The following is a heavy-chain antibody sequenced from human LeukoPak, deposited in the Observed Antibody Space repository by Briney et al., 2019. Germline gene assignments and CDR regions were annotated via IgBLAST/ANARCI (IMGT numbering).Heavy chain of an antibody. CDR3: ARGLERRRYFDY. D-gene: IGHD1-1*01. V-gene: IGHV4-59*01. CDR2: TYYSGST. Sequence: SETLSLTCTVSGGSISSYYWSWIRQPPGKGLEWIGYTYYSGSTNYNPSLKSRVTISVDTSKNHFSLRLSSVTAADTAVYYCARGLERRRYFDYWGQGTLVTVSS. J-gene: IGHJ4*02. CDR1: GGSISSYY.